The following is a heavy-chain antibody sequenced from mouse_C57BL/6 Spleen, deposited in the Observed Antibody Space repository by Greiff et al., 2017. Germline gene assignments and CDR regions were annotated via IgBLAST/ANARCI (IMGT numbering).Heavy chain of an antibody. CDR3: TRVVATGPYYFDY. CDR2: IDPETGGT. CDR1: GYTFTDYE. V-gene: IGHV1-15*01. D-gene: IGHD1-1*01. J-gene: IGHJ2*01. Sequence: QVQLQQSGAELVRPGASVTLSCKASGYTFTDYEMHWVKQTPVHGLEWIGAIDPETGGTAYNQKFKGKAILTADKSSSTAYMELRSLTSADSAVYYCTRVVATGPYYFDYWGQGTTLTVSS.